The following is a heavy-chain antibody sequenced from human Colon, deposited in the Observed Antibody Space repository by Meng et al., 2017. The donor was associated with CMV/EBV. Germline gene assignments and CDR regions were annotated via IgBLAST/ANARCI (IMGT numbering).Heavy chain of an antibody. CDR3: VRGGRAPYSPVDH. CDR2: IYNSGSA. CDR1: SDSINSGEYL. V-gene: IGHV4-30-4*08. D-gene: IGHD4-11*01. J-gene: IGHJ4*02. Sequence: TVSSDSINSGEYLWTWVRQPPGKGLEWIGHIYNSGSAFYNPSLKTRFTISIDTSKNQFSLNLISVTAADMAVYYCVRGGRAPYSPVDHWGQGTLVTVSS.